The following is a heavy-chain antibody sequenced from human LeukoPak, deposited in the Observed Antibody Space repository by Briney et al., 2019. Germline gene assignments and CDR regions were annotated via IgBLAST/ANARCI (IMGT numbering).Heavy chain of an antibody. J-gene: IGHJ4*02. D-gene: IGHD3-10*01. V-gene: IGHV4-39*01. CDR2: IHYSGTT. Sequence: SETLSLTCTVSGGSISSNDYYWGWIRQPPGKGLEWIGSIHYSGTTCYNPSLKSRVTISVDTSNSQFSLELSSVTAADTAAYYCASYYASGSSRFDYWGQGTLVTVSS. CDR3: ASYYASGSSRFDY. CDR1: GGSISSNDYY.